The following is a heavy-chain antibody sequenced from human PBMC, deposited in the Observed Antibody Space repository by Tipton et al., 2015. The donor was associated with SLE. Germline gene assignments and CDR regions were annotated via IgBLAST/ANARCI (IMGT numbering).Heavy chain of an antibody. V-gene: IGHV3-48*01. J-gene: IGHJ6*02. Sequence: SLRLSCAASGFTFSSYSMNWVRQAPGKGLEWVSYISSSSSTIYYADSVKGRFTISRDNAKNSLYLQMNSLRAEDTAVYYCARAGGLGAMDVWGQGTTVTVSS. CDR1: GFTFSSYS. D-gene: IGHD3/OR15-3a*01. CDR2: ISSSSSTI. CDR3: ARAGGLGAMDV.